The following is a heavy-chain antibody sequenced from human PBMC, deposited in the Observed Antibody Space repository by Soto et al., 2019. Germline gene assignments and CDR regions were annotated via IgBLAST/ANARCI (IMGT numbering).Heavy chain of an antibody. CDR1: GGSISSGDYY. Sequence: QVQLQESGPGLVKPSQTLSLTCTVSGGSISSGDYYWSWIRQPPGKGLEWIGYIYYIGRTYYNPSVKRRVTISVDPSKNQFSLKLSSVTAADTAVYYCARVPGGLRLFDDAFDIWGQGTMVTVSS. D-gene: IGHD5-12*01. CDR3: ARVPGGLRLFDDAFDI. J-gene: IGHJ3*02. CDR2: IYYIGRT. V-gene: IGHV4-30-4*01.